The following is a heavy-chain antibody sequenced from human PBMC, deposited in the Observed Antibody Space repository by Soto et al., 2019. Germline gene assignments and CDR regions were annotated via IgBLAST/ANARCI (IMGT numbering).Heavy chain of an antibody. Sequence: ASVKASCKASGYTFTSYGISWVRQAPGQGLEWMGWISAYNGNTNYAQKLQGRVTMTTDTSTSTAYMELRSLRSDDTAVYYCARDGTPVGATTLYYYYYGMDVWGQGTTVTVSS. D-gene: IGHD1-26*01. CDR1: GYTFTSYG. J-gene: IGHJ6*02. CDR2: ISAYNGNT. V-gene: IGHV1-18*01. CDR3: ARDGTPVGATTLYYYYYGMDV.